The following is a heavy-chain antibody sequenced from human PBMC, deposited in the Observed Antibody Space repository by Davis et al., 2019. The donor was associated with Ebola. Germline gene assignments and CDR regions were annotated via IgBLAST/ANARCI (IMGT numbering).Heavy chain of an antibody. Sequence: GGSLRLSCAVSGFNFSHYAMSWVRQAPGKGLEWVACISGSGKTTYYADSVEGRFNISRDNAKNTLFLQLNSLRVEDTAIYYCARREAASIDYWGQGTLVTVSS. CDR1: GFNFSHYA. V-gene: IGHV3-23*01. CDR2: ISGSGKTT. CDR3: ARREAASIDY. D-gene: IGHD6-25*01. J-gene: IGHJ4*02.